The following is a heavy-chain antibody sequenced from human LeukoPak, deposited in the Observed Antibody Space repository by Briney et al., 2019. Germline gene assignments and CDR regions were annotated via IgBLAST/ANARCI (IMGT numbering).Heavy chain of an antibody. CDR2: ISSNGGST. CDR3: VKGVDTAMYDAFDI. D-gene: IGHD5-18*01. J-gene: IGHJ3*02. Sequence: GGSLRLSCSGSGFTFSNYVMHWVRQAPGKGLEYVSTISSNGGSTYYADSVKGRFTISRDNSRNTLHLQMSSLRAEDTAVYYCVKGVDTAMYDAFDIWGQGTMVTVSS. V-gene: IGHV3-64D*09. CDR1: GFTFSNYV.